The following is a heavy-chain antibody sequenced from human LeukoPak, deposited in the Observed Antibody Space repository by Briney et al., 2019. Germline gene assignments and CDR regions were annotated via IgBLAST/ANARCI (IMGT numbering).Heavy chain of an antibody. D-gene: IGHD6-19*01. CDR3: ARGRAVDY. V-gene: IGHV4-34*01. CDR1: GGSFSGYY. CDR2: NNHSGST. Sequence: PSETLSLTCAVYGGSFSGYYWSWIRQPPGKGLEWIGENNHSGSTNYNPSLKSRVTISVDTSKNQFSLKLSSVTAADTAVYYCARGRAVDYWGQGTLVTVSS. J-gene: IGHJ4*02.